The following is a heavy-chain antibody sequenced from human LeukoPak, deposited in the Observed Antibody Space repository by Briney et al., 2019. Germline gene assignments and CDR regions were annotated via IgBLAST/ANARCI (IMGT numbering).Heavy chain of an antibody. Sequence: ASVKVSCKASGYTFTGYYMHWVRQAPGQGLEWMGWINPNSGGTNYAQKFQGRVTMTKDTSISTAYMELSRLRSDDTAVYSCARAWGGVRDYFDYWGQGTLVTVSS. CDR3: ARAWGGVRDYFDY. D-gene: IGHD3-16*01. V-gene: IGHV1-2*02. CDR2: INPNSGGT. J-gene: IGHJ4*02. CDR1: GYTFTGYY.